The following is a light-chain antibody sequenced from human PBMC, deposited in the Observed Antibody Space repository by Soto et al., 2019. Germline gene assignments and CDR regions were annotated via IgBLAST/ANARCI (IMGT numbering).Light chain of an antibody. Sequence: QPVLTQSPSASASLGASVKLTCTLSSGHSSYAIAWHQQQPEKGPRYLMKLSSDGSHSKGDGIPDRFSGSRSGAERYLTISSLQSEDEADYYCQTWDTGARVVFGGGTTLTVL. CDR1: SGHSSYA. CDR2: LSSDGSH. J-gene: IGLJ2*01. V-gene: IGLV4-69*01. CDR3: QTWDTGARVV.